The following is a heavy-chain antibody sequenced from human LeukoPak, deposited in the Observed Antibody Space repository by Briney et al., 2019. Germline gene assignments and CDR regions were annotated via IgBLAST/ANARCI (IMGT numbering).Heavy chain of an antibody. J-gene: IGHJ5*02. V-gene: IGHV4-31*03. CDR3: AAQDVNWFDP. D-gene: IGHD2-15*01. Sequence: SETLSLTCTVSGGSISNGGYYWSWIRQHPGKGLEWIGYIYYSGSTYYNPSLKSRVTISVDTSKNQFSLKLSSVTAADTAVYYCAAQDVNWFDPWGQGTLVTVSS. CDR2: IYYSGST. CDR1: GGSISNGGYY.